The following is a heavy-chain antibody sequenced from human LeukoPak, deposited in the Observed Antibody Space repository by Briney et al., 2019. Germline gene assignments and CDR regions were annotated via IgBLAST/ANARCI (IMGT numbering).Heavy chain of an antibody. Sequence: SQTLSLTCGVSAGSVSTIGYSWSWIRQPPGKGLEWIGYIYRSRSTSYNPSLQSRVTISIDKSKNQFSLKLSSVTAADTAVYYCARDSYYDNSGEGAFDIWGQGTLVTVSS. CDR1: AGSVSTIGYS. CDR3: ARDSYYDNSGEGAFDI. V-gene: IGHV4-30-2*01. D-gene: IGHD3-22*01. J-gene: IGHJ3*02. CDR2: IYRSRST.